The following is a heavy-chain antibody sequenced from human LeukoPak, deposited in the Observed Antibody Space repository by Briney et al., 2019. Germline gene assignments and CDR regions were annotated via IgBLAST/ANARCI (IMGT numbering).Heavy chain of an antibody. CDR2: ISSSSSDI. J-gene: IGHJ6*02. CDR3: ARGMNDRELDFYYGMDV. V-gene: IGHV3-21*01. CDR1: GFTFTSYT. Sequence: PGGSLRLSCAASGFTFTSYTMNWVRQAPGKGLEWVSSISSSSSDISYADSLKGRFTISRDNANNLLYVQMNSLRAEDMAVYFCARGMNDRELDFYYGMDVWGQGTTVTVSS. D-gene: IGHD1-1*01.